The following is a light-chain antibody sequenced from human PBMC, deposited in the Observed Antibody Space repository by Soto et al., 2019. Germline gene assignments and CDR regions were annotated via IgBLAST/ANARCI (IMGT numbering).Light chain of an antibody. V-gene: IGKV3-20*01. CDR3: QQSGSSPRT. Sequence: EIVLTQSPGTLSLSPGETATLSCRASQSVRNVYLAWYQQKPGQAPSLLIYDASNRATGIPDRFSGSGAGTDFTLTINRLEPEDFAVYYCQQSGSSPRTFGQGTKLEIK. CDR1: QSVRNVY. CDR2: DAS. J-gene: IGKJ2*01.